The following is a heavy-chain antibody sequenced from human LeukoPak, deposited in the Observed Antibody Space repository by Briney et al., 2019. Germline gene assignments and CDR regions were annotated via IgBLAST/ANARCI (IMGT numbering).Heavy chain of an antibody. J-gene: IGHJ4*02. CDR2: TYYRSKWYN. CDR1: GDSVSSNSAA. D-gene: IGHD3-22*01. V-gene: IGHV6-1*01. Sequence: SQTLSLTCAIPGDSVSSNSAAWNWIRQSPSRGLEWLGRTYYRSKWYNDYAISVKSRITINPDTSKNQFSLQLNSVTSEDTAVYYCARSPEAYDSCGNDYWGQGTLVTVSS. CDR3: ARSPEAYDSCGNDY.